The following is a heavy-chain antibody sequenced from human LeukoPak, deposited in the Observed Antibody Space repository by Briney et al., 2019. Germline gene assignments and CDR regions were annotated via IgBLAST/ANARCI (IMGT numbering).Heavy chain of an antibody. J-gene: IGHJ4*02. CDR1: GFTFSSYW. CDR3: ARAMSAYYDSSGYYNY. Sequence: PGGSLRLSCAASGFTFSSYWMSWVRQAPGKGLEWVANIKQDGSEKYYVDSVKGRFTISRDNAKNSLYLQMNSLRAEDTAVYYCARAMSAYYDSSGYYNYWGQGTLVTVSS. D-gene: IGHD3-22*01. V-gene: IGHV3-7*01. CDR2: IKQDGSEK.